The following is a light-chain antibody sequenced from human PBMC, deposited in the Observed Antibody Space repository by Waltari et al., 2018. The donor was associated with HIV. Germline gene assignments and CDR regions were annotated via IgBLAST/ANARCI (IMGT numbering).Light chain of an antibody. CDR1: ALPKQY. V-gene: IGLV3-25*03. CDR3: HSSDSSGTYV. CDR2: KDT. J-gene: IGLJ1*01. Sequence: SYELTQPPSVSVSPGQPARITCPGDALPKQYVYWYQQKPGQAPELLIYKDTERPSGIPERFSGSSTGKTVTLTISGVQAEDEADYYCHSSDSSGTYVFGTGTKVTVL.